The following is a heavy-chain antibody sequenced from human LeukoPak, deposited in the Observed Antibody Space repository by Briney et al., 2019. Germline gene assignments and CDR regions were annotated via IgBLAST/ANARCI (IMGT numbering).Heavy chain of an antibody. V-gene: IGHV4-30-4*01. D-gene: IGHD3-9*01. CDR3: ARVGPDYDILTGYYHGNWFDP. Sequence: PSETLSLTCTVSGGSISSGDYYWSWIRQPPGKGLEWLGYIYYSGSTYYNPSLKSRVTISVDTSKNQFSLKLSSVTAADTAVYYCARVGPDYDILTGYYHGNWFDPWGQGTLVTVSS. CDR1: GGSISSGDYY. CDR2: IYYSGST. J-gene: IGHJ5*02.